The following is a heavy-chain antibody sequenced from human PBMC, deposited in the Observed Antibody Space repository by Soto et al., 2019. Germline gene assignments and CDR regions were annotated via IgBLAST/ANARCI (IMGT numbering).Heavy chain of an antibody. V-gene: IGHV4-59*01. D-gene: IGHD5-12*01. CDR1: GGSISSYY. J-gene: IGHJ4*02. CDR2: IYHSGRT. Sequence: SETLSLSCTVSGGSISSYYWSWIRQPPGKGLEWIGYIYHSGRTNYNPSLKSRVTISVDTSKNQFSLKLSSVTAADTAVYYCARDRGPPSHFDYWGQGTLVTVSA. CDR3: ARDRGPPSHFDY.